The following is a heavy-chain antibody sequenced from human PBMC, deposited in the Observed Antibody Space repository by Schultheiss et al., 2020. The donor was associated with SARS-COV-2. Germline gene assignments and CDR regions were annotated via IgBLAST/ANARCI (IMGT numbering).Heavy chain of an antibody. Sequence: GGSLRLSCAASGFTFSSYAMSWVRQAPGKGLEYVSAISSNGGSTYYADSVKGRFTISRDNSKNTLYLQMSSLRAEDTAVYYCVNKDYYYGMDVWGQGTTVTVSS. V-gene: IGHV3-64D*06. CDR3: VNKDYYYGMDV. CDR2: ISSNGGST. J-gene: IGHJ6*02. CDR1: GFTFSSYA.